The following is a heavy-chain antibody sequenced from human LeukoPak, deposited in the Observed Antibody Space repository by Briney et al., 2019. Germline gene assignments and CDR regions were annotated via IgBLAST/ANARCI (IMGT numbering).Heavy chain of an antibody. CDR3: SKDFCRRSARGTRGFDY. CDR2: ISGYGGST. V-gene: IGHV3-43*02. Sequence: GGALTLSCSASGFTFNDFGIHWVRQAPGKGLELVSFISGYGGSTYYAHSVMGRFTISRDNSKNSLYLQMNSLKPHDPAFYYCSKDFCRRSARGTRGFDYWGQGTLVTVSS. J-gene: IGHJ4*02. CDR1: GFTFNDFG. D-gene: IGHD2-15*01.